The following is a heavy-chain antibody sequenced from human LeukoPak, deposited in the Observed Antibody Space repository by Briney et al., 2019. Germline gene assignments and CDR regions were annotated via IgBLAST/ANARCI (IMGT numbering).Heavy chain of an antibody. J-gene: IGHJ4*02. D-gene: IGHD6-19*01. V-gene: IGHV3-23*01. CDR1: GFTFSSYA. CDR2: ISGSGGST. Sequence: PGGSLRLSCAASGFTFSSYAMSWVRQAPGKGLEWVSAISGSGGSTYYADSVKGRFTISRDNSKNTLYLQMNSLRAEDTAVYYCAKGSSGWTKEYYFDYWGQGTLVTVSS. CDR3: AKGSSGWTKEYYFDY.